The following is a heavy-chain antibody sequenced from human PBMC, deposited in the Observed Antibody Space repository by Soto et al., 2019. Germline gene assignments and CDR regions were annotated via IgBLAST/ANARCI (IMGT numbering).Heavy chain of an antibody. CDR1: GFTFRSFT. J-gene: IGHJ5*02. D-gene: IGHD6-13*01. V-gene: IGHV3-21*01. CDR2: ISGNSAYI. CDR3: TRDASRDSSARGWFDP. Sequence: GGSLRLSCAASGFTFRSFTMNWVRQAPGKGLEWVSTISGNSAYIYYTDALRGRFTISRDNAKNSLHLQMNSLRAEDTAVYYCTRDASRDSSARGWFDPWGPGTLVTVSS.